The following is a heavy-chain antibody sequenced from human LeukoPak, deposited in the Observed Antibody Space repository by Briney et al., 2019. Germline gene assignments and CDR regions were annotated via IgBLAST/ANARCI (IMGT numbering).Heavy chain of an antibody. V-gene: IGHV3-33*01. Sequence: WVAGMWYDGSREDYEVSVKGRFTISRDMSKNTLNLQMNSLRVEDTAMFYCARDLSFGSLDFRGQGTLVTVSS. J-gene: IGHJ4*02. CDR3: ARDLSFGSLDF. D-gene: IGHD1-26*01. CDR2: MWYDGSRE.